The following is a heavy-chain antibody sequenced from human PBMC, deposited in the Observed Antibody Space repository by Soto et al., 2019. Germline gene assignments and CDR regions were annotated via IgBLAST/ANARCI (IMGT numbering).Heavy chain of an antibody. CDR1: GFTFSDYY. J-gene: IGHJ6*03. Sequence: QVQLVESRGGLVKPGGSLRLSCAASGFTFSDYYMSWIRQAPGKGLEWVSYISGSGSTIYYADSVKGRFTISRDNAKNSLHLQMNSLRAEDTAVYYCASGVAASHFYYYYMDVWGKGTTVTVSS. D-gene: IGHD2-15*01. CDR3: ASGVAASHFYYYYMDV. CDR2: ISGSGSTI. V-gene: IGHV3-11*01.